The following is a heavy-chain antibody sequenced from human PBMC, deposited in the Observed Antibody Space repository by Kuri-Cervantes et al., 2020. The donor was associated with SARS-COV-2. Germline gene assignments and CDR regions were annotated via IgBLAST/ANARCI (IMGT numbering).Heavy chain of an antibody. J-gene: IGHJ6*02. Sequence: SVKVSCKASGGTFSSYAISWVRQAPGQGLEWMGGIIPIFGIANYAQRFQGRVTITADESTSTAYMELSSLRSEDTAVYYCANLREVEYYGMDVWGQGTTVTVSS. D-gene: IGHD1-26*01. CDR2: IIPIFGIA. CDR1: GGTFSSYA. CDR3: ANLREVEYYGMDV. V-gene: IGHV1-69*13.